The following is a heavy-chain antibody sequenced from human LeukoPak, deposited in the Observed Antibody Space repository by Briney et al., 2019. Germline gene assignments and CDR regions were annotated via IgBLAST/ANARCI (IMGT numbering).Heavy chain of an antibody. J-gene: IGHJ4*02. Sequence: GGSLRLSCAASGFTFRMYWMSWVRQAPGKGLECVSVIYSGGSTYYADSVKGRFTVSRDNSKNTLYLQMNSLRAEDTAMYYCARGLGYCTSTTCLLPFDYWGQGTLVTVSS. CDR3: ARGLGYCTSTTCLLPFDY. CDR1: GFTFRMYW. V-gene: IGHV3-53*01. CDR2: IYSGGST. D-gene: IGHD2-2*01.